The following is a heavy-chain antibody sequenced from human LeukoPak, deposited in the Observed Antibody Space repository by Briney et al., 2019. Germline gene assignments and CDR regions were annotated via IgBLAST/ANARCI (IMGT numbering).Heavy chain of an antibody. J-gene: IGHJ6*02. CDR1: GGSISNYY. Sequence: SETLSLTCTVSGGSISNYYWNWIRQPPGKGLQWIGYIYYTGSTNYNPSLKSRVTISVDTSKNQFSLKLSSVTAADTAVYYCARAHDFWSGYRSPRYYYGMDVWGQGTTVTVSS. CDR2: IYYTGST. D-gene: IGHD3-3*01. V-gene: IGHV4-59*01. CDR3: ARAHDFWSGYRSPRYYYGMDV.